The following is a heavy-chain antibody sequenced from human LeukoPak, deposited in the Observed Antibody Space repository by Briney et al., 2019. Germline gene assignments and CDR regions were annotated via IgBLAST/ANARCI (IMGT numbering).Heavy chain of an antibody. Sequence: PGGALRLSCAASGFTFSRYAMSWVRQAPGKGPEWVSSVSTGGYTYYSDAVKGRFTISRDMSRNTLFLQMISLRAEDTAQYYCARSRSGSVAGTSDYWGQGTLVIVSS. CDR2: VSTGGYT. V-gene: IGHV3-23*01. CDR3: ARSRSGSVAGTSDY. J-gene: IGHJ4*02. CDR1: GFTFSRYA. D-gene: IGHD6-19*01.